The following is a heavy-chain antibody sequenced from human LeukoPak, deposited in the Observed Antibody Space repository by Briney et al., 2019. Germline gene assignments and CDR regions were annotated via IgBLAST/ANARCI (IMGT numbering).Heavy chain of an antibody. CDR2: INHSGST. Sequence: SETLSLTCAVYGGSFSGYYWSWIRQPPGKGLEWIGEINHSGSTNYNPSLKSRVTISVDTSKNQFSLKLTSVTAADTAVYFCARAPGGRRAYYMDVWGKGTTVTISS. D-gene: IGHD3-16*01. CDR1: GGSFSGYY. J-gene: IGHJ6*03. CDR3: ARAPGGRRAYYMDV. V-gene: IGHV4-34*01.